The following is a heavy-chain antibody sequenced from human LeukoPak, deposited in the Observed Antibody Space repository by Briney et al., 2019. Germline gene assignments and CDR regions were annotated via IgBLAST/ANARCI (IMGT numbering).Heavy chain of an antibody. D-gene: IGHD3-22*01. CDR3: ARGYYSSGYLISFDY. Sequence: GGSLRLSCAASGFTFSSYWMSWVRQAPGKGLEWVANIKQDGSEKYYVDSVKGRFTISRDNAKNSLYLQMNSLRAEDTAVYYCARGYYSSGYLISFDYWGQGTLVTVSS. V-gene: IGHV3-7*01. CDR1: GFTFSSYW. CDR2: IKQDGSEK. J-gene: IGHJ4*02.